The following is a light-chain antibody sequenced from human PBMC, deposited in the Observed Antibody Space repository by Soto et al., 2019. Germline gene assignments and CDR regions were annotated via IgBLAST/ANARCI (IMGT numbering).Light chain of an antibody. CDR1: QSVSSS. J-gene: IGKJ2*01. V-gene: IGKV3-11*01. CDR3: QQRSNWPYT. CDR2: DAS. Sequence: EIVLTQSPATLSLSPGERATLSCRASQSVSSSLAWYQQKPGQAPRPLIYDASSRATGIPARFSGSGSGTDFTLTISCLEPEDFAVYYCQQRSNWPYTFGQGTKLEIK.